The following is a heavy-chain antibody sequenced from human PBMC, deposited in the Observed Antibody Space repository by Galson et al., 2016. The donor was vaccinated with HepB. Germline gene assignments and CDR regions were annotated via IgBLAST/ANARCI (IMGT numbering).Heavy chain of an antibody. D-gene: IGHD3-3*01. Sequence: SLRLSCAASGFTFSRQWMYWVRQAPGKGLAWVSQIKSDGSNINYADSVKGRFTISRDNAGNTLYLQMNSLRAEDTAGYYCSTLRDFWSGWGQGTLVTVSP. J-gene: IGHJ4*02. CDR2: IKSDGSNI. V-gene: IGHV3-74*01. CDR3: STLRDFWSG. CDR1: GFTFSRQW.